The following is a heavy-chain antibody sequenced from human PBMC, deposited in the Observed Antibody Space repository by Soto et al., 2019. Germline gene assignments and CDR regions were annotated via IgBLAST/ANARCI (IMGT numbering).Heavy chain of an antibody. CDR2: IIPIHGTT. CDR1: GGSLTSYP. Sequence: QMEQSGAEVRKPGSSVKVSCKPSGGSLTSYPRAWVRQAPGQGFEWMGGIIPIHGTTEYAQKFQGRVNITADESTNRATLELTGLTSEDTAVYYCARGWGLVSWGQGTLVTVSS. J-gene: IGHJ4*02. V-gene: IGHV1-69*01. CDR3: ARGWGLVS. D-gene: IGHD3-16*01.